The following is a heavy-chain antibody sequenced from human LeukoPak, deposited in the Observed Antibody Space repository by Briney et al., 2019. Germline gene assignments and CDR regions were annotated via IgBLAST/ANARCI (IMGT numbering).Heavy chain of an antibody. CDR1: GFTFSSYS. J-gene: IGHJ4*02. D-gene: IGHD2-2*01. CDR3: ARDRGYCSSTSCYFGGGYFDY. CDR2: ISSSSSYI. Sequence: GGSLRFSCAASGFTFSSYSMNWVRQAPGKGLGWVSSISSSSSYIYYADSVKGRFTISRDNAKNSLYLQMNSLRAEDTAVYYCARDRGYCSSTSCYFGGGYFDYWGQGTLVTVSS. V-gene: IGHV3-21*01.